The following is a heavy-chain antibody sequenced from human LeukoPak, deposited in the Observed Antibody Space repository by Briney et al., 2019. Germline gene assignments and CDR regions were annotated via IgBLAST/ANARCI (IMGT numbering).Heavy chain of an antibody. Sequence: GASVKVSCKASGYTFTGYYMHWVRQAPGQGLEWMGWINPNSGGTNYAQKFQGRVTMTRDTSISTAYMELSRLRSDDTGVYYCARDYDSSGYWAYYFDYWGQGTLVTVSS. D-gene: IGHD3-22*01. V-gene: IGHV1-2*02. CDR1: GYTFTGYY. CDR3: ARDYDSSGYWAYYFDY. CDR2: INPNSGGT. J-gene: IGHJ4*02.